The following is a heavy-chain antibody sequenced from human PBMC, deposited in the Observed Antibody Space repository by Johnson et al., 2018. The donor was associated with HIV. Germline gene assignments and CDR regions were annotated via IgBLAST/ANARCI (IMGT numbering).Heavy chain of an antibody. D-gene: IGHD3-3*01. J-gene: IGHJ3*02. V-gene: IGHV3-30-3*01. CDR1: GFTFSSYA. CDR3: AKDAGNDFRGLDAFDI. Sequence: QVQVVESGGGVVQPGRSLRLSCAASGFTFSSYAMHWVRQAPGKGLEWVAVISYDGSNKFYADSVKGRFTISRDNSKNTLHLLMNSLRAEDTAVYYCAKDAGNDFRGLDAFDIWGQGTKVTVSS. CDR2: ISYDGSNK.